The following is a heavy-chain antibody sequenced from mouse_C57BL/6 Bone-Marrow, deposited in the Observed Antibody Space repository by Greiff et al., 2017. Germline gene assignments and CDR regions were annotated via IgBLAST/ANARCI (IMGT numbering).Heavy chain of an antibody. Sequence: EVQLQESGPELVKPGASVKISCKASGYSFPDYNMNWVKQSNGKSLEWIGVINPNNRTTSYTQKFKGKATLTVDQSSSTAYMQLNSLTSEDSAVYCCAKSGTQFDFDDWGQGTTLTVSS. D-gene: IGHD3-1*01. V-gene: IGHV1-39*01. J-gene: IGHJ2*01. CDR3: AKSGTQFDFDD. CDR1: GYSFPDYN. CDR2: INPNNRTT.